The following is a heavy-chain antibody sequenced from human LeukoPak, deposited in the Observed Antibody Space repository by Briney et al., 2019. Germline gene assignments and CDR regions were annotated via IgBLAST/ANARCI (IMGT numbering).Heavy chain of an antibody. D-gene: IGHD6-19*01. CDR1: GFSFSSSA. V-gene: IGHV3-30*02. J-gene: IGHJ4*02. CDR3: ARVISVAGYDY. CDR2: IHYDGNNK. Sequence: GGSLRLSCAASGFSFSSSAMHWVRQAPGKGLDWVAFIHYDGNNKYYADSVKGRFTISRDNSKNTVYLQMNSLRPEDTAVYYCARVISVAGYDYWGQGTLVTVSS.